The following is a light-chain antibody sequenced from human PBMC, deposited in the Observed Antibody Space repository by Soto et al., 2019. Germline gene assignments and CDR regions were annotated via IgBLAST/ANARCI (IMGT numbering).Light chain of an antibody. Sequence: DIQMTQSPSTLSASVGDRVTITCRASQSISSWLAWYQQRPGKAPKLLIYKASTLESGVPSRFSGSGSGTEFTLTISSLQHDASATYYCQQYDNGWTFGQGTKVEI. V-gene: IGKV1-5*03. CDR3: QQYDNGWT. CDR2: KAS. J-gene: IGKJ1*01. CDR1: QSISSW.